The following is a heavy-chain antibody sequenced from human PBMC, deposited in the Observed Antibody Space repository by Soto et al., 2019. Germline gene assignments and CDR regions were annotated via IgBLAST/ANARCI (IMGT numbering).Heavy chain of an antibody. CDR1: GYTFKNYG. D-gene: IGHD4-4*01. CDR2: ISGYNGNT. J-gene: IGHJ5*02. V-gene: IGHV1-18*01. CDR3: ARDEVPVANLLDP. Sequence: QVQLVQSGAEVKKPGASVKVSCKTSGYTFKNYGITWVRQAPGQGLEWMGWISGYNGNTNYAQKFQGRVSLTTDTSTTTAYMELRSLKFDDTAFYYCARDEVPVANLLDPWGQGTLVIVS.